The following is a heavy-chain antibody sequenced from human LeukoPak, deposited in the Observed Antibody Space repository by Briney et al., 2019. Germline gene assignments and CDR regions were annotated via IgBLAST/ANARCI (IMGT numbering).Heavy chain of an antibody. J-gene: IGHJ4*02. V-gene: IGHV3-23*01. D-gene: IGHD5-18*01. Sequence: GGSLRLSCAASGFTFSSYAMSWVRQAPGKGLEGVSAISGSGGSTYYADSVKGRFTISIDNSKNTLYLQMTRLRAEDTAVYYCATCGGYSYGNDYWGQGTLVTVSS. CDR1: GFTFSSYA. CDR3: ATCGGYSYGNDY. CDR2: ISGSGGST.